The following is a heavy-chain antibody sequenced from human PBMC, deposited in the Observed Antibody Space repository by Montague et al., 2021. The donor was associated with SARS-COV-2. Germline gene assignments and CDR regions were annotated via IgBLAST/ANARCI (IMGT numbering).Heavy chain of an antibody. CDR3: ASREDYYGSGSYPH. D-gene: IGHD3-10*01. CDR2: IYYSGST. CDR1: GGSISSSSYY. Sequence: SETLSLTCTVSGGSISSSSYYWGWIRQPPGKGLEWIGSIYYSGSTYYNPSLKSRVTISVDTSKNQFSLKLSSVTAADTAVYYCASREDYYGSGSYPHWGQGTLVTVSS. J-gene: IGHJ4*02. V-gene: IGHV4-39*01.